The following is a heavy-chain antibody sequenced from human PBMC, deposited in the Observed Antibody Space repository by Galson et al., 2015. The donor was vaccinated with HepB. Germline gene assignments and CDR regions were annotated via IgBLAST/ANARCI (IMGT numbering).Heavy chain of an antibody. CDR1: RDLLRNYW. CDR3: VRQVVGAANFEY. V-gene: IGHV5-51*01. D-gene: IGHD2-15*01. Sequence: QSGAEVKKPGESLKISCAGSRDLLRNYWIGWVRQQPGKGLEWMGIIYPRYSDTSYSPSFQGQITISADDSINTAYLRWSSLKVSDTAIYYCVRQVVGAANFEYWGQGTLVTVSS. J-gene: IGHJ4*02. CDR2: IYPRYSDT.